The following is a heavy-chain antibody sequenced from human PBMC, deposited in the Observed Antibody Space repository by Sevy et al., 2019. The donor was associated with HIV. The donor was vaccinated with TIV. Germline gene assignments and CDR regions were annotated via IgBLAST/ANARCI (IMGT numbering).Heavy chain of an antibody. J-gene: IGHJ4*02. Sequence: SETLSLTCAVYGASFSGSYWTWIRQTPGKGLEWIGEIDHRGSANYQSSLNDRVTISIDSSKNQFSLKLTSVTAADTAVYFCARGSEIYHDTSGQKRWKYYFNTWGQGTLVTVSS. CDR1: GASFSGSY. CDR3: ARGSEIYHDTSGQKRWKYYFNT. D-gene: IGHD3-22*01. CDR2: IDHRGSA. V-gene: IGHV4-34*01.